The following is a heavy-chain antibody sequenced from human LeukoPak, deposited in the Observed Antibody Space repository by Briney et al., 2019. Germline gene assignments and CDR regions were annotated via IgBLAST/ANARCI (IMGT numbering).Heavy chain of an antibody. Sequence: GGSLRLSCPASGFTFSSYETNWVRQAPGKGLEWVSYISSGGNTIYYADSVKGRFTISRDNAKNSLYLQMNSLRAEDTAVYYCAREGTAMVSFDYWGQGTLVIVSS. J-gene: IGHJ4*02. D-gene: IGHD5-18*01. CDR2: ISSGGNTI. CDR3: AREGTAMVSFDY. CDR1: GFTFSSYE. V-gene: IGHV3-48*03.